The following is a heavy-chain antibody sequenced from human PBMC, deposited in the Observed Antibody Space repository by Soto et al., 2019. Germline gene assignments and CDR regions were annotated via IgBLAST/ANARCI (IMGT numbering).Heavy chain of an antibody. Sequence: PGGSLRLSCAASGFTFSSYGMHWVRQAPGKGLEWVAVISYDGSNKYYADSVKGRFTISRDNSKNTLYLQMNSLRAEDTAVYYCAKDLSYGDYELIYWGQGTLVTVSS. D-gene: IGHD4-17*01. CDR1: GFTFSSYG. CDR2: ISYDGSNK. J-gene: IGHJ4*02. V-gene: IGHV3-30*18. CDR3: AKDLSYGDYELIY.